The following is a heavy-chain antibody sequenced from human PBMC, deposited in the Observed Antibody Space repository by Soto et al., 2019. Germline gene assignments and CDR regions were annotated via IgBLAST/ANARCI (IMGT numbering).Heavy chain of an antibody. V-gene: IGHV4-39*01. CDR3: AAPLTRGYSYGFHYYYGMDV. CDR2: IYYSGST. D-gene: IGHD5-18*01. Sequence: SETLSLTCTVSGGSISSSSYYWGWIRQPPGKGPEWIGSIYYSGSTYYNPSLKSRVTISVDTSKNQFSLKLSSVTAADTAVYYCAAPLTRGYSYGFHYYYGMDVWGQGTTVTVSS. J-gene: IGHJ6*02. CDR1: GGSISSSSYY.